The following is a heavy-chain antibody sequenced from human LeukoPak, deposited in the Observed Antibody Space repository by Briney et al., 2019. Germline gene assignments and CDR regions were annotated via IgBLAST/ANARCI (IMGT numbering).Heavy chain of an antibody. J-gene: IGHJ4*02. Sequence: PGGSLRLSCAASGFTVSSYYMSWVRQAPGKGLEWVANINQDGSEKYYVDSVKGRFTISRDHAKNSLFLQMNSLRAEDTAVYYCARDVYLGQGTLVTVSS. V-gene: IGHV3-7*01. CDR1: GFTVSSYY. CDR3: ARDVY. CDR2: INQDGSEK.